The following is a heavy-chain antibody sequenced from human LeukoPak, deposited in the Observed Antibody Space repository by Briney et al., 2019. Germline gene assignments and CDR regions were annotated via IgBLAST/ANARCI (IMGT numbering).Heavy chain of an antibody. CDR3: ARDRMDTGTYFDY. CDR2: ISTYNCNT. V-gene: IGHV1-18*01. CDR1: GYTFTTYG. J-gene: IGHJ4*02. D-gene: IGHD5-18*01. Sequence: ASVKVSCKSSGYTFTTYGITWVRQAPGQGLEWMGWISTYNCNTNYAQKLQGRVTMTTDTSTSTAYMELRSLRSDDTAMYYCARDRMDTGTYFDYWGQGTLVTVSS.